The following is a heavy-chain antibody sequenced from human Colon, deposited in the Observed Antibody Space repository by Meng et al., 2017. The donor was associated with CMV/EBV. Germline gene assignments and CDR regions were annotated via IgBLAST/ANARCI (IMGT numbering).Heavy chain of an antibody. J-gene: IGHJ4*02. V-gene: IGHV1-46*01. CDR3: ARGWWGSERGFFDY. CDR2: INPFNRNT. D-gene: IGHD2-21*01. CDR1: GYTFSSHD. Sequence: ASVKVSCKASGYTFSSHDVNWVRQAPGQGLEWMGLINPFNRNTNYAQKFQGRVTISWDTSTSTVYMDLGSLRNEDTAVYYCARGWWGSERGFFDYWGQGTLVTVSS.